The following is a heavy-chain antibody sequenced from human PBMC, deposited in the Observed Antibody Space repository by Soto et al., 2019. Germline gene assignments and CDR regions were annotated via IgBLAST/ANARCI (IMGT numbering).Heavy chain of an antibody. CDR1: GFTFSSYA. V-gene: IGHV3-23*01. CDR3: AKGGESTGTRGDDYGIDV. J-gene: IGHJ6*02. D-gene: IGHD1-1*01. Sequence: EVQLLESGGGLVQPGGSLRLSCAASGFTFSSYAMSWVRQAPGKGLEWVSAISGSGGSTYYADSVKGRFTISRDNSKNTVYLEMNSLRAEDKAVYYCAKGGESTGTRGDDYGIDVWGQGTTVTVSS. CDR2: ISGSGGST.